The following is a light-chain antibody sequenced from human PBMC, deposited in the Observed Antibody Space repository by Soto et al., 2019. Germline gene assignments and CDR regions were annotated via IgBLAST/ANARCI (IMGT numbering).Light chain of an antibody. CDR1: QSISSY. CDR3: QQSYSTFYT. V-gene: IGKV1-39*01. Sequence: DIQMTQSPSSLSASVGDRVTITCRASQSISSYLNWYQQKPGKAPKLLIYAASSLQSGVPSRFSGSGSGTDFTLTISSLQPEDFATYYCQQSYSTFYTFGQGTKLEIE. CDR2: AAS. J-gene: IGKJ2*01.